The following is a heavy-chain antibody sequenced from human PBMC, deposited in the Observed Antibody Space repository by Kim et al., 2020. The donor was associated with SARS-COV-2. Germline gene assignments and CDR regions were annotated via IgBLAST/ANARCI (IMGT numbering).Heavy chain of an antibody. CDR2: INPNSGGT. J-gene: IGHJ4*02. Sequence: ASVKVSCKASGYTFTGYYMHWVRQAPGQGLEWMGLINPNSGGTNYAQKFQGRVTMTRDTSISTAYMELSRLRSDDTAVYYCAILEQQLEEVGLDYWGQGTLVTVSS. CDR3: AILEQQLEEVGLDY. D-gene: IGHD6-13*01. V-gene: IGHV1-2*02. CDR1: GYTFTGYY.